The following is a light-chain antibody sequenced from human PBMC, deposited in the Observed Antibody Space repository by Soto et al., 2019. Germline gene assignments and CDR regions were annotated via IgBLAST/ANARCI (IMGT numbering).Light chain of an antibody. CDR3: MQGTRWPRT. CDR2: QVS. V-gene: IGKV2-30*01. J-gene: IGKJ2*01. CDR1: QSLVYSNGHTY. Sequence: DVVMTQSPLSLPVTLGQPASISSRSSQSLVYSNGHTYLNWFQQRPGQSPRRLIYQVSNRDSGVPDRFSGRGSGTDFTLKISRVEAEDVGVYYCMQGTRWPRTFGQGTKLEIK.